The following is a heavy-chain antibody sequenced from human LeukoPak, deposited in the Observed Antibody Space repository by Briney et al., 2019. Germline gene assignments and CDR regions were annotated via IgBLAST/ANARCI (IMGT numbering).Heavy chain of an antibody. CDR2: IIGSSGST. D-gene: IGHD5-12*01. CDR3: AKGGYDYVEIGYFDY. CDR1: GFSFSNYA. V-gene: IGHV3-23*01. J-gene: IGHJ4*02. Sequence: AGSLRLSCVASGFSFSNYALSWVRQAPGKGLEWVSLIIGSSGSTFYADSVKGRFTISRAKSKNTLYLQMNSLRAEDTAVYYCAKGGYDYVEIGYFDYWGQGTLVTVSS.